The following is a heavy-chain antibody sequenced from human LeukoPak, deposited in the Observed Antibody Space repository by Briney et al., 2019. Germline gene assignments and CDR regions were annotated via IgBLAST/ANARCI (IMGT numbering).Heavy chain of an antibody. CDR2: IDSSRRYI. Sequence: PGGSLRLSCAASGFTFSRYNMDWVRQAPGKGLEWVSFIDSSRRYIYQADSVKGRFNNSRDNANSSVFLQMNSLRAEDTAVYYCARVGGHCTSTSCPPPDYWGQGTLVTVSS. J-gene: IGHJ4*02. D-gene: IGHD2-2*01. CDR3: ARVGGHCTSTSCPPPDY. CDR1: GFTFSRYN. V-gene: IGHV3-21*01.